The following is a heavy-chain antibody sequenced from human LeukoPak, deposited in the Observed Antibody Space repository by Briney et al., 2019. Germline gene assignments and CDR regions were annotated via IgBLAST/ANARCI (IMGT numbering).Heavy chain of an antibody. CDR1: GYTFTGYY. CDR2: INPNSGGT. Sequence: ASVKVSCKASGYTFTGYYMHWVRQAPGQGLEWMGWINPNSGGTNYAQKFQGRVTMTRDTSISTAYMELSRLRSDDTAVYYCARAPPGHNWFDSWGQGTLVTVSS. V-gene: IGHV1-2*02. CDR3: ARAPPGHNWFDS. J-gene: IGHJ5*01.